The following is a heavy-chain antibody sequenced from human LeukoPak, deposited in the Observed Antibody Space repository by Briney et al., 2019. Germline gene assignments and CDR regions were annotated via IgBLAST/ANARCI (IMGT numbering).Heavy chain of an antibody. D-gene: IGHD2-2*01. CDR1: GYTFTGYY. CDR3: ARAHHIVVVPAATFDY. Sequence: ASVKVSCKASGYTFTGYYMHWVRQAPGQGLEWMGRINPNSGGTNYAQKFQGRVTMTRDTSISTAYMGLSRLRSDDTAVYYCARAHHIVVVPAATFDYWGQGTLVTVSS. J-gene: IGHJ4*02. CDR2: INPNSGGT. V-gene: IGHV1-2*06.